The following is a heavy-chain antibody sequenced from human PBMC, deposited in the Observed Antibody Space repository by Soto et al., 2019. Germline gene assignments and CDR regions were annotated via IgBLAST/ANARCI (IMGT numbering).Heavy chain of an antibody. D-gene: IGHD6-6*01. Sequence: PGGSLRLSFAASGFTFSSYAMSWVRQAPGKGLEWVSAISGSGGSTYYADSVKGRFTISRDNSKNTLYLQMNSLRAEDTAVYYCAKGYSSSSVCFDYWGQGTLVTVSS. V-gene: IGHV3-23*01. CDR1: GFTFSSYA. CDR3: AKGYSSSSVCFDY. CDR2: ISGSGGST. J-gene: IGHJ4*02.